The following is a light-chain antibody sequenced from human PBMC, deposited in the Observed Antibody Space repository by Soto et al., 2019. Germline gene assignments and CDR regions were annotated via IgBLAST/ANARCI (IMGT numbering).Light chain of an antibody. CDR3: HHRGNGIT. CDR2: DAS. CDR1: QSVSNS. J-gene: IGKJ5*01. Sequence: FGLTQSPVTLSLSPGDTATLSCGASQSVSNSLAWYQQRPGQAPRLLIYDASSRATGIPARFSGSGSGTDFTLTISSLEPEDFAVYYCHHRGNGITFGQGTRLEIK. V-gene: IGKV3-11*01.